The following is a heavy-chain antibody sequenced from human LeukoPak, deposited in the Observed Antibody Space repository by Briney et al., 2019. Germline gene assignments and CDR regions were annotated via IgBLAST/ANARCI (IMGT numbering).Heavy chain of an antibody. CDR2: ISGSGGST. Sequence: GGSLRLSCAASGFTFSSYAMRWVRQAPGKGLEWVSAISGSGGSTYYADSVKGRFTISRDNSKNTLYLQMNSLRAEDTAVYYCAKSVGSSTIKPRLDYWGQGTLVTVSS. V-gene: IGHV3-23*01. CDR3: AKSVGSSTIKPRLDY. D-gene: IGHD2-2*01. CDR1: GFTFSSYA. J-gene: IGHJ4*02.